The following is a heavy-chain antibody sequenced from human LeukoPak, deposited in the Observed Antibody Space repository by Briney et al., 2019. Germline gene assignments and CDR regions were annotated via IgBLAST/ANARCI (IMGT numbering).Heavy chain of an antibody. CDR3: ARILKGYSYGVYYFDY. Sequence: PSETLSLTCAVYGGSFSGYYWSWIRQPPGKGLEWIGSIYYSGSTYYNPSLKSRVTISVDTSKNQFSLKLSSVTAADTAVYYCARILKGYSYGVYYFDYWGQGTLVTVSS. V-gene: IGHV4-34*01. D-gene: IGHD5-18*01. CDR2: IYYSGST. CDR1: GGSFSGYY. J-gene: IGHJ4*02.